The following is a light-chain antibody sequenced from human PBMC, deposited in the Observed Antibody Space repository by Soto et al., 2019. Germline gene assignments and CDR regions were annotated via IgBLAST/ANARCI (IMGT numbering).Light chain of an antibody. CDR3: QQYGTSLFT. CDR2: GAS. J-gene: IGKJ4*01. CDR1: QSVRTY. Sequence: EIVLTQSPATLSLSPGERATLSCRASQSVRTYLAWYQQKPGQAPRLLIYGASNRATGIPDRFSGSGSGTDFTLTISGLEPEDFAVYYCQQYGTSLFTFGGGTRVEIK. V-gene: IGKV3-20*01.